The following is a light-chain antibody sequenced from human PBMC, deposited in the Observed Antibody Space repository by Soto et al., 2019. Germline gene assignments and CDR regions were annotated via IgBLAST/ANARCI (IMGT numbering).Light chain of an antibody. CDR2: SAS. CDR3: QKYNSAPWT. Sequence: DIQMTQSPSSLSASVGDRVTITCRASQGISNYLAWYQQKPGKVPKLLIYSASTLQSGVPSRFISSGSGTDFTLTISSLQPEDVATYYCQKYNSAPWTFGQGTKVEIK. J-gene: IGKJ1*01. CDR1: QGISNY. V-gene: IGKV1-27*01.